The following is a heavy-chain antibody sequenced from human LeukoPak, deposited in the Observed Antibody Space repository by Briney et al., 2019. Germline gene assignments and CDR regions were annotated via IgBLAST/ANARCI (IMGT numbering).Heavy chain of an antibody. CDR1: GGSISSSSYY. CDR3: ARAPRPGDYGDYGGLDY. V-gene: IGHV4-39*07. CDR2: INHSGST. D-gene: IGHD4-17*01. Sequence: SETLSLTCTVSGGSISSSSYYWGWIRQPPGKGLEWIGEINHSGSTNYNPSLKSRVTISVDTSKNQFSLKLSSVTAADTAVYYCARAPRPGDYGDYGGLDYWGQGTLVTVSS. J-gene: IGHJ4*02.